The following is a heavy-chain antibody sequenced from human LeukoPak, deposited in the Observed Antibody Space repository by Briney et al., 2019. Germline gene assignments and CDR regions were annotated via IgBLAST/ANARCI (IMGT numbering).Heavy chain of an antibody. V-gene: IGHV3-23*01. Sequence: GGSLRLSCAASGFTFSSYAMSWVRQAPGKGLEWVSAISGSGGSTYYADSVKGRFTISRDNSKNTLYLRMNSLRAEDTAVYYCAKDSSSGLGVFDYWGQGTLVTVSS. CDR2: ISGSGGST. J-gene: IGHJ4*02. CDR3: AKDSSSGLGVFDY. D-gene: IGHD6-19*01. CDR1: GFTFSSYA.